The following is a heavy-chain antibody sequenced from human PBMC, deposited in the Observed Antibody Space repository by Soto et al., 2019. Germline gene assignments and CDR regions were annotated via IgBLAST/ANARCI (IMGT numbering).Heavy chain of an antibody. D-gene: IGHD5-18*01. V-gene: IGHV3-7*01. CDR3: ARVRGYSYGYGNYYYGMDV. J-gene: IGHJ6*02. Sequence: PGGSLRLSCAASGFTFSTYAMAWVRQAPGKGLEWVANIKQDGSEKYYVDSVKGRFTISRDNAKNSLYLQMNSLRAEDTAVYYCARVRGYSYGYGNYYYGMDVWGQGTTVTVSS. CDR1: GFTFSTYA. CDR2: IKQDGSEK.